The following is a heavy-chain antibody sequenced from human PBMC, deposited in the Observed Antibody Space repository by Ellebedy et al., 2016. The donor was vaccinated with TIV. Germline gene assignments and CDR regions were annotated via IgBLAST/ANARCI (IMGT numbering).Heavy chain of an antibody. CDR3: ARERAKGGGYDSGNWFDP. D-gene: IGHD5-12*01. CDR1: GFTFSSYW. CDR2: IKQDGGEK. Sequence: GESLKISCSASGFTFSSYWMSWVRQAPGKGLEWVANIKQDGGEKYYVDSVKGRFTISRDNAKNSLYLQMNSLRAEDTAVYYCARERAKGGGYDSGNWFDPWGQGTLVTVSS. V-gene: IGHV3-7*03. J-gene: IGHJ5*02.